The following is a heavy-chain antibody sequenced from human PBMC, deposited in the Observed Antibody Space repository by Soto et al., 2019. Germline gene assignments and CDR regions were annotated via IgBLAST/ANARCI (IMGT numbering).Heavy chain of an antibody. Sequence: SETLSLTCTVSGGSISNPSYYWGWVRQPPGKGLEWIGDIFYTGRTYYSPSLKSRVTISVDTSKEQFSLNLTSVTAADTAAYFCAGLTFRIAADSHGRSNWLGPWAQGTMVTVSS. V-gene: IGHV4-39*01. D-gene: IGHD2-21*01. J-gene: IGHJ5*02. CDR2: IFYTGRT. CDR3: AGLTFRIAADSHGRSNWLGP. CDR1: GGSISNPSYY.